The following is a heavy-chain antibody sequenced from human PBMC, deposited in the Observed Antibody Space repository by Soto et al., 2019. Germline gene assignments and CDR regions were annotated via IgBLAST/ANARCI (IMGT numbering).Heavy chain of an antibody. Sequence: LSETLSLTCTVSGGSISSSNYYWGWIRQPPGKGLEWIGSIYYSGSTSYNSSLKSRVTISGDTSKNQFSLRLSSVTAADTAVYYCASPTLGAFDIWGQGTMVTVSS. D-gene: IGHD3-16*01. CDR3: ASPTLGAFDI. J-gene: IGHJ3*02. CDR2: IYYSGST. V-gene: IGHV4-39*01. CDR1: GGSISSSNYY.